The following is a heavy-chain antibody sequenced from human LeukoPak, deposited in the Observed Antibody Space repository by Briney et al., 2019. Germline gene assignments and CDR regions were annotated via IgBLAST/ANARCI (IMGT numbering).Heavy chain of an antibody. D-gene: IGHD2-15*01. CDR2: MNPNSGNT. V-gene: IGHV1-8*01. CDR1: GYTFTSYD. J-gene: IGHJ6*02. Sequence: GASVKVSCEASGYTFTSYDINWVRQATGQGLEWMGWMNPNSGNTGYAQKFQGRVTMTRNTSISTAYMELSSLRSEDTAEYYCARGGYFSGGSCPPYDYYGMDVWGQGTTVTVSS. CDR3: ARGGYFSGGSCPPYDYYGMDV.